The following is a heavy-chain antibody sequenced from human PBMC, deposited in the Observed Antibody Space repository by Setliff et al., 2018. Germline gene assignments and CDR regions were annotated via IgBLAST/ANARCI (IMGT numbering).Heavy chain of an antibody. CDR2: IYVSTGRT. CDR1: GDSISSGIYH. CDR3: ARPYYYDSSGYYYDY. J-gene: IGHJ4*02. D-gene: IGHD3-22*01. V-gene: IGHV4-61*02. Sequence: PSETLSLTCTVSGDSISSGIYHWSWIRQSAGKGLEWIGRIYVSTGRTNYSPSLKSRVTIAVDTSKNQFSLKLSSVTAADTAVYYCARPYYYDSSGYYYDYWGQGTLVTVSS.